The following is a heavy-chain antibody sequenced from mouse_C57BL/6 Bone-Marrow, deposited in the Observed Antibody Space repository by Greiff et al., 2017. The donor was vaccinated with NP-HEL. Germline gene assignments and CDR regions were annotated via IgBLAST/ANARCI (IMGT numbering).Heavy chain of an antibody. CDR1: GYTFTTYP. V-gene: IGHV1-47*01. J-gene: IGHJ2*01. CDR2: FHPYNDDT. CDR3: ARGKKLYYYGLYFDY. Sequence: QVQLKESGAELVKPGASVKMSCKASGYTFTTYPIEWMKQNHGKSLEWIGNFHPYNDDTKYNEKFKGKATLTVEKSSSTVYLELSRLTSDDSAVYYCARGKKLYYYGLYFDYWGQGTTLTVSS. D-gene: IGHD1-1*01.